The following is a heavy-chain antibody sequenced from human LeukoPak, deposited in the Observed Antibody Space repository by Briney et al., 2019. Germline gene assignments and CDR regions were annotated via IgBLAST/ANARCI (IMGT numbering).Heavy chain of an antibody. V-gene: IGHV4-59*01. CDR3: VRGERLGPDY. Sequence: PGTLSLTCTVSGGSISSYYRSWLRQPPGQGLEWIGYINYSRSNNYNPSLKSRVTTSVDTTKNQFCLNLRSVTAADTAVYYCVRGERLGPDYWGQGTLVTISS. CDR2: INYSRSN. CDR1: GGSISSYY. J-gene: IGHJ4*02. D-gene: IGHD3-16*01.